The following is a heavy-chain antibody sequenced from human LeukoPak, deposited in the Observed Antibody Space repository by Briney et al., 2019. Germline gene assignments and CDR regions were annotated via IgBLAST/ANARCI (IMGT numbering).Heavy chain of an antibody. V-gene: IGHV5-51*01. D-gene: IGHD6-6*01. CDR3: ARLPREYSSSSYFDY. J-gene: IGHJ4*02. CDR1: GYSFTSYW. Sequence: GESLKISCKSSGYSFTSYWIGCVRQMPGKGLEWMGIIYPGDSDTRYSPSFQGQVTISADKSISTAYLQWSRLKASDTATYYCARLPREYSSSSYFDYWGQGTLVTVSS. CDR2: IYPGDSDT.